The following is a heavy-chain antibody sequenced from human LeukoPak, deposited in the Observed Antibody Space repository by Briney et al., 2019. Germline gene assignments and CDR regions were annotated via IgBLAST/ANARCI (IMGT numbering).Heavy chain of an antibody. Sequence: SETLSLTCAVYGGSFSGYYWSWIRQPPGKGPEWIGEINHSGSTNYNPSLKSRVTISVDTSKNQFSLKLSSVTAADTAVYYCARGMVYANYYYYYYMDVWGKGTTVTVSS. CDR1: GGSFSGYY. J-gene: IGHJ6*03. CDR3: ARGMVYANYYYYYYMDV. V-gene: IGHV4-34*01. D-gene: IGHD2-8*01. CDR2: INHSGST.